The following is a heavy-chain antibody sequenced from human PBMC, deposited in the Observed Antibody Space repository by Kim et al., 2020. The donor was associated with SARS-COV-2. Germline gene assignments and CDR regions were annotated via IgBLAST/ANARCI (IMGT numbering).Heavy chain of an antibody. Sequence: FQGRVTMTEDTSTDTAYMELSSLRSEDTAVYYCATVLGPDKKVGATYFDYWGQGTLVTVSS. D-gene: IGHD1-26*01. J-gene: IGHJ4*02. V-gene: IGHV1-24*01. CDR3: ATVLGPDKKVGATYFDY.